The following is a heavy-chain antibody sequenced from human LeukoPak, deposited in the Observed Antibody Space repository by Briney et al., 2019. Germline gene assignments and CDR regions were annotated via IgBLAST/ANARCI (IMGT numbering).Heavy chain of an antibody. V-gene: IGHV3-7*01. Sequence: PGGSLRLSCAASGFTFRSYWMAWVRQAPGKGLEWVANINDDGSAKHQADSVKGRFTISRDNAQNSVYLQMSSLRGEDTAVYYWARDVGASLDYGGQGTRSTVPP. J-gene: IGHJ4*02. CDR3: ARDVGASLDY. CDR2: INDDGSAK. CDR1: GFTFRSYW. D-gene: IGHD3-3*01.